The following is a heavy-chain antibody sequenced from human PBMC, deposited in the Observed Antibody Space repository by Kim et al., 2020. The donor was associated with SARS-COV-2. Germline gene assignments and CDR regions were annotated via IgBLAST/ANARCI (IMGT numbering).Heavy chain of an antibody. Sequence: GGSLRLSCAPSGFTFNSYGMYWVRQAPGKGLEWVAVIWYDGSNKYYADSVKGRFTISRDNSKNTLYLQMNSLRADDTAVDDCARAGLRAVKFCYDGMDV. D-gene: IGHD2-2*01. CDR3: ARAGLRAVKFCYDGMDV. V-gene: IGHV3-33*08. CDR1: GFTFNSYG. CDR2: IWYDGSNK. J-gene: IGHJ6*01.